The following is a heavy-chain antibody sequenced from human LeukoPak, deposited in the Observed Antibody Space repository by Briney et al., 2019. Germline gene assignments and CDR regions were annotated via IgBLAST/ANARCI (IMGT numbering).Heavy chain of an antibody. V-gene: IGHV4-34*01. D-gene: IGHD3-9*01. CDR2: INHSGST. CDR3: ARVMVTRYFDWLLGS. J-gene: IGHJ5*02. Sequence: PSETLSLTCAVYGGSFSGYYWSWIRQPPGKGLEWIGVINHSGSTNYNPSLKSRVTISVDTSKNQFSLKLSSVTAADTAVYYCARVMVTRYFDWLLGSWGQGTLVTVSS. CDR1: GGSFSGYY.